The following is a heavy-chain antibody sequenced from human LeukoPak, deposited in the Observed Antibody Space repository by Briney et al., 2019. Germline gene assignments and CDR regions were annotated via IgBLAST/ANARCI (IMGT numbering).Heavy chain of an antibody. V-gene: IGHV1-58*01. CDR3: AAMVTLDAFDI. Sequence: AVQASCQASGFTFTSSVVQGVRLARGQRGEWIGWIVVGSGNTNYAQEFQERVTITRDMSTSTAYMELSSLRSEDTAVYYCAAMVTLDAFDIWGQGTMVTVSS. D-gene: IGHD2-8*01. J-gene: IGHJ3*02. CDR2: IVVGSGNT. CDR1: GFTFTSSV.